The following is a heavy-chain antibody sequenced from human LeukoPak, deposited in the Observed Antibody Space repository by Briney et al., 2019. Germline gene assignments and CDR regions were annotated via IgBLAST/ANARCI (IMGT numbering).Heavy chain of an antibody. CDR2: INSDGSST. CDR3: ARDTYGGNPDAFDI. D-gene: IGHD4-23*01. CDR1: GFTVSSNY. J-gene: IGHJ3*02. Sequence: GGSLRLSCAASGFTVSSNYMSWVRQAPGKGLVWVSRINSDGSSTSYADSVKGRFTTSRDNAKNTLYLQMNSLRAEDTAVYYCARDTYGGNPDAFDIWGQGTMVTVSS. V-gene: IGHV3-74*01.